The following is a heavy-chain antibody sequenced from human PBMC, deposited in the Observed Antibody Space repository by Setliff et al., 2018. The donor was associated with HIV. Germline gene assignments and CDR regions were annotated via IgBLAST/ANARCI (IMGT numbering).Heavy chain of an antibody. CDR2: LNYVGVT. V-gene: IGHV4-34*01. Sequence: SETLSLTCAVHGGSFSGSYWSWVRQPPGKGLEWIGELNYVGVTNHNPSLKSRVTISVEAAKRQWSLKLNSVTAADTAVYYCAGVITMVWTTFDPWGQGTLVTVSS. D-gene: IGHD3-10*01. CDR3: AGVITMVWTTFDP. J-gene: IGHJ5*02. CDR1: GGSFSGSY.